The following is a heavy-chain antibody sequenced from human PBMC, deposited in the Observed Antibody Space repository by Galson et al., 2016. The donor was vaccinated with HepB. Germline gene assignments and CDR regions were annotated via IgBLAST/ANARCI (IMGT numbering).Heavy chain of an antibody. CDR2: MSYAGSNE. J-gene: IGHJ6*03. CDR1: GFSFSNYG. CDR3: AKDRRLLWFGKFNYYMDV. Sequence: SLRLSCAASGFSFSNYGMHWVRQAPGKGLEWVAVMSYAGSNEYYADSVKGRFTISRDNSKNTLYLQMNSLRAEDTAVYYCAKDRRLLWFGKFNYYMDVWGKGTTVTVSS. V-gene: IGHV3-30*18. D-gene: IGHD3-10*01.